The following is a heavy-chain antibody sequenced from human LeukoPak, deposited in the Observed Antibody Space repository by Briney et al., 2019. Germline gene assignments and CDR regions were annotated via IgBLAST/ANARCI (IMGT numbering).Heavy chain of an antibody. D-gene: IGHD3-16*01. J-gene: IGHJ4*02. CDR2: IHSDGTT. CDR1: GGSLTNYY. V-gene: IGHV4-4*09. Sequence: KTSETLSLTCSVSGGSLTNYYWGWIRQPPGKGLEFIGYIHSDGTTNYDSSLQSRVAISLDTSKIQFSLRLYSVTAPDTALYFCARLNFRGGEALHFDSWGQGTLVTVSS. CDR3: ARLNFRGGEALHFDS.